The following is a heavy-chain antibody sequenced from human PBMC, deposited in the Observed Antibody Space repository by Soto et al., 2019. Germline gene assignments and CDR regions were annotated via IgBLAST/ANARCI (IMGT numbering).Heavy chain of an antibody. CDR3: TTGQRPIRLMERLPPYYTDY. CDR2: FDPEDGET. V-gene: IGHV1-24*01. J-gene: IGHJ4*02. D-gene: IGHD3-3*01. CDR1: GYTLTELS. Sequence: ASVKVSCKVSGYTLTELSMHWVRQAPGKGLEWMGGFDPEDGETIYAQKFQGRVTMTEDTSTDTAYMELSSLTSEDTAVYYCTTGQRPIRLMERLPPYYTDYRGPAPLRTLS.